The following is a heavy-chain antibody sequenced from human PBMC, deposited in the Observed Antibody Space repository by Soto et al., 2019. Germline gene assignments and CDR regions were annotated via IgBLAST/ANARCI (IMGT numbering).Heavy chain of an antibody. CDR3: AKDRAAGARSAYYYDSSGYYYNAFDI. CDR2: ISCSGGST. J-gene: IGHJ3*02. V-gene: IGHV3-23*01. CDR1: GFTFSSYA. D-gene: IGHD3-22*01. Sequence: EVQLLESGGGLVQPGGSLRLSCAASGFTFSSYAMSWVRQAPGKGLEWVSAISCSGGSTYYADSVKGRFTISRDNSKNTLYMQMNSLRAEDTAVYYCAKDRAAGARSAYYYDSSGYYYNAFDIWGQGTMVTVSS.